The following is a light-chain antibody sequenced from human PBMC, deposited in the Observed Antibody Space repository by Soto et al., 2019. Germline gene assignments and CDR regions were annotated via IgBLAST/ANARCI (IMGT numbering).Light chain of an antibody. CDR3: SSYTSSSIVV. Sequence: QSALTQPASVSGSPGQSITISCTGASSDVGAYNYVSWYQQHPGKAPKLMLYEVSHRPLGVSNRFSGTKSGNTASLTISGLQAEDEADYYCSSYTSSSIVVFGGGTKVTVL. J-gene: IGLJ2*01. CDR2: EVS. CDR1: SSDVGAYNY. V-gene: IGLV2-14*01.